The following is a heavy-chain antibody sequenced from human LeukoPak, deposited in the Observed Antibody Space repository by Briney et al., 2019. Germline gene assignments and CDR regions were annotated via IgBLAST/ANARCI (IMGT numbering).Heavy chain of an antibody. J-gene: IGHJ4*02. CDR3: VRGVTGFDY. CDR1: GDSFSSNSAA. CDR2: TYYRSKWYT. Sequence: SQTLSLTRALSGDSFSSNSAAWNWIRQSPSRGLEWLVRTYYRSKWYTDFALSVKSRITINPDTSKNQFSLQLNSVTPDDTAVYYCVRGVTGFDYWGQGTLVAVSS. D-gene: IGHD1-1*01. V-gene: IGHV6-1*01.